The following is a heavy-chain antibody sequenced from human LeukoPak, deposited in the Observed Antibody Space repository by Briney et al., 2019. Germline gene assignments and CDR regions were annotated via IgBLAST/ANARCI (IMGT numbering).Heavy chain of an antibody. J-gene: IGHJ4*02. CDR1: GGSSSSGGYY. V-gene: IGHV4-31*03. Sequence: SETLARTCTVSGGSSSSGGYYWGWIRQHPGKGLEWIGYIYYSGSTYYNPSLKSRVTISVDTSKNQFSLKLSSVTAADTAVYYCARAEVGATWYFDYWGQGTLVTVSS. CDR2: IYYSGST. D-gene: IGHD1-26*01. CDR3: ARAEVGATWYFDY.